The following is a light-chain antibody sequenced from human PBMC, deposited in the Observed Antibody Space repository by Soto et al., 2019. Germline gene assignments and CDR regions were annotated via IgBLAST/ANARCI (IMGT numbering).Light chain of an antibody. J-gene: IGKJ4*01. CDR1: QGIGTA. CDR2: DAS. Sequence: IQLTQSPSTLSASVGDRVTITCRASQGIGTALAWYHQSPGNSPDLLVYDASTLQSGVPPRFSGSGSETDFSHTISGLQPEVFGYYYCQQFNTKPLTFGGGTRVEIK. V-gene: IGKV1-13*02. CDR3: QQFNTKPLT.